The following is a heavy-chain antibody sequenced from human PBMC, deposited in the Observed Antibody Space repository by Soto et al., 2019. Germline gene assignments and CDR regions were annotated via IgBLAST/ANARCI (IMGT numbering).Heavy chain of an antibody. CDR1: GYTFTGYY. CDR2: INANSGGT. Sequence: AVRISCSASGYTFTGYYMHWVREGPGQGLEGVGWINANSGGTNYAQKFQGWVTMTRDTSINTAYMELSRLRSDDTAVYYCARDIHYYYGMDVWGQGTTVTVSS. V-gene: IGHV1-2*04. CDR3: ARDIHYYYGMDV. J-gene: IGHJ6*02.